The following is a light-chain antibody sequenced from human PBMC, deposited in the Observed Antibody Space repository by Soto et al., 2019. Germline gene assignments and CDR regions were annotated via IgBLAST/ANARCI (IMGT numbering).Light chain of an antibody. Sequence: ETVMTQSPATLSGSPGQRVTFSCRARQSISSKVAWYQQKVGQAPRLLIHGASIRATGVPARFSGSGSGTEFALTISSLQSEDFADYYCQQYNNWPLTFGGGTRVEIK. V-gene: IGKV3D-15*01. CDR3: QQYNNWPLT. CDR1: QSISSK. CDR2: GAS. J-gene: IGKJ4*01.